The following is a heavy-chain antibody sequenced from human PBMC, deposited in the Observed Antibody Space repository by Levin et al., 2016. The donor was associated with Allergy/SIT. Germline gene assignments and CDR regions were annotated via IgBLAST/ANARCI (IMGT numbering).Heavy chain of an antibody. V-gene: IGHV5-51*01. CDR3: ARDSGGSHDY. CDR2: INPASSYV. D-gene: IGHD2-15*01. J-gene: IGHJ4*02. Sequence: GESLKISCKGSGYSFPGNWIGWVRQMPGKGLEWMGIINPASSYVEYSPPFRGQVTISADKSISTAYLQWSSLKASDTAMYYCARDSGGSHDYWGQGTLVTVSS. CDR1: GYSFPGNW.